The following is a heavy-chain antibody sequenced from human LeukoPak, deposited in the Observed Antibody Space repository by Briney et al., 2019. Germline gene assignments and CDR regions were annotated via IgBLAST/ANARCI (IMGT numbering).Heavy chain of an antibody. CDR1: GFTFSSYA. CDR2: ISYDGSNK. V-gene: IGHV3-30*04. D-gene: IGHD3-22*01. J-gene: IGHJ4*02. CDR3: AKEWRYYDSSGYSYFDY. Sequence: GGSLRLSCAASGFTFSSYAMHWVRQAPGKGLEWVAVISYDGSNKYYADSVKGRFTISRDNSKNTLYLQMNSLRAEDTAVYYCAKEWRYYDSSGYSYFDYWGQGTLVTVSS.